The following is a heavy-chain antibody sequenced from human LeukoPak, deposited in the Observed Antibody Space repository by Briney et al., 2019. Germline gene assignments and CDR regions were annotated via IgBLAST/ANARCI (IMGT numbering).Heavy chain of an antibody. CDR1: GCSIRSYD. J-gene: IGHJ4*02. CDR3: ARGSAYYYY. D-gene: IGHD4/OR15-4a*01. V-gene: IGHV4-59*08. Sequence: SETLSLTCTVSGCSIRSYDWSWIRQPPGKGLEWIGYIYYSGSTDYNPSLKSRVTISVDMSKIQFSLKLTSATAADTAVYYCARGSAYYYYWGQGTLVTVSS. CDR2: IYYSGST.